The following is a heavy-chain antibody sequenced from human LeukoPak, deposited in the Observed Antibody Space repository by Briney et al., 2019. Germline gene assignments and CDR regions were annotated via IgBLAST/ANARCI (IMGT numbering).Heavy chain of an antibody. J-gene: IGHJ4*02. D-gene: IGHD6-19*01. CDR1: GFTFSSYG. V-gene: IGHV3-30*18. Sequence: QPGRSLRLSCAASGFTFSSYGMHWVRQAPGKGLEWVAVISYDGSNKYYADSVKGRFTISRDNSKNTLYLQMNSLRAEDTAVYYCAKAPGTAGKRGFDYWGQGTLVTVPS. CDR3: AKAPGTAGKRGFDY. CDR2: ISYDGSNK.